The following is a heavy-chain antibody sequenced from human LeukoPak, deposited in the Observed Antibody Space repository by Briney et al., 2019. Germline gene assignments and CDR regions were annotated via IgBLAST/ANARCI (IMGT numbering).Heavy chain of an antibody. V-gene: IGHV3-48*03. CDR1: GFSFKTYE. Sequence: GSLRLSCVASGFSFKTYEMNWARQAPGKGLEWISYISVGGSDEDYADSVKGRFSISRDNAKNSLFLQMNSLRVEDTAVYYCARDVGFNNGWPAWGQGTLVTVSS. D-gene: IGHD6-19*01. CDR3: ARDVGFNNGWPA. CDR2: ISVGGSDE. J-gene: IGHJ5*02.